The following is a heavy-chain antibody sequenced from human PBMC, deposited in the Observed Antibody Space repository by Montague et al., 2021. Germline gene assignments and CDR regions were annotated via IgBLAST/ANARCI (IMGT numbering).Heavy chain of an antibody. CDR3: AVTNPYYDYGMDV. CDR1: GASISDYY. CDR2: IYYSRRT. J-gene: IGHJ6*02. Sequence: SETLSLTCSVSGASISDYYWSWIRQPPGKGLEWIGYIYYSRRTNYNPSLKSRVTISVDTSKNQFSLKLSSATAADTAFYYCAVTNPYYDYGMDVWGQGTTVTVSS. D-gene: IGHD1-14*01. V-gene: IGHV4-59*01.